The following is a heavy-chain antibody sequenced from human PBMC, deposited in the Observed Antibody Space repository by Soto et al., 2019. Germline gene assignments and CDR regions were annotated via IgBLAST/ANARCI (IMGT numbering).Heavy chain of an antibody. CDR1: GYTFTSYG. J-gene: IGHJ5*02. Sequence: QVQLVQSGAEVKKPGASVKVSCKASGYTFTSYGISWVRQAPGQGLEWMGWVSAHNGDTNYAQKLQGRVTMTTDTSTSTAYMGLRSLTSDDTAVYYCARDTMVTSNWFDPWGQGTLVTVSS. CDR2: VSAHNGDT. V-gene: IGHV1-18*01. D-gene: IGHD4-17*01. CDR3: ARDTMVTSNWFDP.